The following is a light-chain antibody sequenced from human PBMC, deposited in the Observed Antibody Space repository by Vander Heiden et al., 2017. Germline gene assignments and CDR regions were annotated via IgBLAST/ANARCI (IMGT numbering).Light chain of an antibody. CDR1: SGHISYA. CDR3: QNWGTAIWV. CDR2: LNRDGTH. Sequence: QLVLTQSPSASASLGASVKLTCTLTSGHISYAIAWLQQQPQKGPRYLLKLNRDGTHIRGDGIPDRFSGSSSGAARYLTISSLQSDDEGYYYCQNWGTAIWVFGGGTKLTVL. V-gene: IGLV4-69*01. J-gene: IGLJ3*02.